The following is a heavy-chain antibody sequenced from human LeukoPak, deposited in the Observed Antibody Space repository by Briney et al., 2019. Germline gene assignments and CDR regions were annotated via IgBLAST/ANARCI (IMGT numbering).Heavy chain of an antibody. CDR2: IYYSGST. CDR3: ARGRPQPVYCSGGSCYGDPNWFDP. D-gene: IGHD2-15*01. J-gene: IGHJ5*02. CDR1: GGSISSSSYY. V-gene: IGHV4-39*01. Sequence: SETLSLTCTVSGGSISSSSYYWGWIRQLPGKGLEWIGSIYYSGSTYYNPSLKSRVTISVDTSKNQFSLKLSSVTAADTAVYYCARGRPQPVYCSGGSCYGDPNWFDPWGQGTLVTVSS.